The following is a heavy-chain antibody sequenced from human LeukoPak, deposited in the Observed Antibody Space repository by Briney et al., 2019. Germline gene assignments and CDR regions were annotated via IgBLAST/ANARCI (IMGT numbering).Heavy chain of an antibody. D-gene: IGHD6-19*01. V-gene: IGHV4-31*03. Sequence: PSETLSLTCTVSGGSISSGGYYWSWIRQHPGKGLEWIGYIYYSGSTYYNPSLKSRVTISVDTSKNQFSLKLTSVTAADTAVYYCARHNSVAASSFDYWGQGTLVTVSS. CDR2: IYYSGST. CDR3: ARHNSVAASSFDY. CDR1: GGSISSGGYY. J-gene: IGHJ4*02.